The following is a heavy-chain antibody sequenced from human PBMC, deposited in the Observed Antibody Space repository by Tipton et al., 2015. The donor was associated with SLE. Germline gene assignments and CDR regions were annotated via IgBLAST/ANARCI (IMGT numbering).Heavy chain of an antibody. CDR1: GGSISSHY. CDR2: IYYSGST. Sequence: LRLSCTVSGGSISSHYWSWIRQPPGKGLEWIGYIYYSGSTNYNPSLRSRVTISVDTSKNQFSLKLSSVTAADTAVYYCAREGAIHYWGQGTLVTVSS. CDR3: AREGAIHY. D-gene: IGHD4/OR15-4a*01. J-gene: IGHJ4*02. V-gene: IGHV4-59*11.